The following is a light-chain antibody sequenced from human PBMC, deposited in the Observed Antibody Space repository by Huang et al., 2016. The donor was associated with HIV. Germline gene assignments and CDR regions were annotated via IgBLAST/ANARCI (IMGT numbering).Light chain of an antibody. Sequence: DIVMTHSLDSLAVSPGERATIKRNSSRPFLYSLNKKNYLAWFKQKPGRPPKLLIYWATTRESGVPDRFSGSGSGTDFTLTINNLQAEDVAVYFCLQYYSVPQTFGHGTKVEIK. CDR3: LQYYSVPQT. V-gene: IGKV4-1*01. CDR1: RPFLYSLNKKNY. CDR2: WAT. J-gene: IGKJ1*01.